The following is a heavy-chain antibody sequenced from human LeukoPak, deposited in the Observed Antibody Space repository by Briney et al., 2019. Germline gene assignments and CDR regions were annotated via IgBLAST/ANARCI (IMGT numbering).Heavy chain of an antibody. J-gene: IGHJ4*02. Sequence: GGSLRLSCTASGFTVSSNYMSWVRQAPGKGLEWVSIIYSGGRTYYADSVKGRFTISRDNSKNTLYLQMNSLRAEDTAVYYCAKDGSGYALGLFDYWGQGTLVTVSS. CDR3: AKDGSGYALGLFDY. D-gene: IGHD5-12*01. V-gene: IGHV3-66*01. CDR1: GFTVSSNY. CDR2: IYSGGRT.